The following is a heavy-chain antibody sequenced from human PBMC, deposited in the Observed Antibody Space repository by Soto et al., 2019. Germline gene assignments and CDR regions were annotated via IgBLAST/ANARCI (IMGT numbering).Heavy chain of an antibody. CDR1: GFTFSSYG. CDR2: ISYDGSNK. V-gene: IGHV3-30*03. CDR3: ARRGDSYDYYYYYYMDV. D-gene: IGHD3-16*01. Sequence: GSLRLSCVASGFTFSSYGMHWVRQAPGKGLEWVAVISYDGSNKYYADSVKGRFTISRDNAKNSLYLQMNSLRAEDTALYHCARRGDSYDYYYYYYMDVWGKGTTVTVSS. J-gene: IGHJ6*03.